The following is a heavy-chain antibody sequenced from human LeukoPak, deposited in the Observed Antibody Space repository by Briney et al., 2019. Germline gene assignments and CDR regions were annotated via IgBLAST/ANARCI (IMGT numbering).Heavy chain of an antibody. CDR3: ARDNRWFGEYGFDP. J-gene: IGHJ5*02. Sequence: PSETLSLTCTVSGGSISSSTYYGGWIRQSPGKGLEWIGSIFYSGSTNYNPSLKSRVTISVDTSKNQFSLKLSSVTAADTAVYYCARDNRWFGEYGFDPWGQGTLVTVSS. CDR2: IFYSGST. D-gene: IGHD3-10*01. CDR1: GGSISSSTYY. V-gene: IGHV4-39*07.